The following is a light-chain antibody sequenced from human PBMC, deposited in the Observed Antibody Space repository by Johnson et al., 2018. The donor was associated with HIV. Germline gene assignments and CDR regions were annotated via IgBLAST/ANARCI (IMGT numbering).Light chain of an antibody. CDR3: GTWDSSLSTYV. Sequence: QPVLTQPPSVSAAPGQRVNISCSGNISNIESYFVSWYQQLPGAAPTLLIYDNNKRPSGIPDRFSGSKSGTSATLGITGLQTGDEADYYCGTWDSSLSTYVFGTGTKVTVL. J-gene: IGLJ1*01. CDR2: DNN. V-gene: IGLV1-51*01. CDR1: ISNIESYF.